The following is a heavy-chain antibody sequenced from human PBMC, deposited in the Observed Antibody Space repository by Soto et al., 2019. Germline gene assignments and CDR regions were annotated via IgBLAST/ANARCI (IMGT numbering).Heavy chain of an antibody. D-gene: IGHD3-10*01. CDR3: ASGSLYGSGSYPVDY. CDR2: IIPLFGTL. V-gene: IGHV1-69*08. CDR1: GGTFSNHL. Sequence: QVLLVQSGAEVKKPGSSVNVSCKASGGTFSNHLISWVRQAPGQGLEWMGTIIPLFGTLNYAQKLQGRVTLSADRSTSTAYMELSSLRSDDTAVYYCASGSLYGSGSYPVDYWGQGTLVTVSS. J-gene: IGHJ4*01.